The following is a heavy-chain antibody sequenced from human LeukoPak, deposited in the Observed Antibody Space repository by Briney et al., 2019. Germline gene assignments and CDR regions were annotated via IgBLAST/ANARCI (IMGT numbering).Heavy chain of an antibody. CDR3: VRDFEVPSAAPDYYYNYYMDV. D-gene: IGHD3-9*01. CDR1: GFTLSVYS. CDR2: ISSGSTTI. J-gene: IGHJ6*03. V-gene: IGHV3-48*04. Sequence: QTGGSLRLSCAVSGFTLSVYSMNWVRQAPGKGLEWVSYISSGSTTIYYADSVKGRFTISRDNVENSLYLQMNSLSVEDTAVYYCVRDFEVPSAAPDYYYNYYMDVWGKGTTVTVS.